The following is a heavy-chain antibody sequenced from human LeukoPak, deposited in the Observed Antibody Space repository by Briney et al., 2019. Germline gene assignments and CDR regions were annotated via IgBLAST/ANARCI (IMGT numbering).Heavy chain of an antibody. D-gene: IGHD3-10*01. J-gene: IGHJ3*02. CDR2: IYYSGST. CDR3: ARSLRTMVRGVIKSVAFDI. CDR1: GGSISSYY. V-gene: IGHV4-59*08. Sequence: SETLSLTCTASGGSISSYYWSWIRQPPGKGLEWIGYIYYSGSTNYNPSLKSRVTISVDTSKNQFSLKLSSVAAADTAVYYCARSLRTMVRGVIKSVAFDIWGQGTMVTVSS.